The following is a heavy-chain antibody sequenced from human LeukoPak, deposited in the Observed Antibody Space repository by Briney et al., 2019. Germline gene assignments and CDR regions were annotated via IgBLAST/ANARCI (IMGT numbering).Heavy chain of an antibody. Sequence: SETLSLTCAVYGGSFSGYYWSWIRQPPGKGLEWIGEINHSGSTNYNPSLKSRVTISVNTSKNQFSLKLSSVTAADTAVYYCARGLGYCSGGSCYYYYYYGMDVWGQGTTVTVSS. D-gene: IGHD2-15*01. CDR3: ARGLGYCSGGSCYYYYYYGMDV. V-gene: IGHV4-34*01. CDR2: INHSGST. J-gene: IGHJ6*02. CDR1: GGSFSGYY.